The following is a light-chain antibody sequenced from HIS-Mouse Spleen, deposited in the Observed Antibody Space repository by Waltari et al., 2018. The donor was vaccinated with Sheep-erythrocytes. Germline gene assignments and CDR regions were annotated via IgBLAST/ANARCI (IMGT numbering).Light chain of an antibody. V-gene: IGLV2-23*01. Sequence: QSALTQPASASVPPRQSFTISYPGTSSDVGLDNLVPSYQQHPGKAPKRRIYEGSKRPSGVSNRFSGSKSGNTASLTISGLQAEDEADYYCCSYAGSSTPWVFGGGTKLTVL. CDR2: EGS. CDR1: SSDVGLDNL. CDR3: CSYAGSSTPWV. J-gene: IGLJ3*02.